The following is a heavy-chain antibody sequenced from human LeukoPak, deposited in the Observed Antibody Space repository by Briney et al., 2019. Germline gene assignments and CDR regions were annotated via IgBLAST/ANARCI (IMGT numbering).Heavy chain of an antibody. D-gene: IGHD3-22*01. V-gene: IGHV1-2*02. CDR2: INPNSGGT. J-gene: IGHJ4*02. CDR1: GYTFTGYY. Sequence: GASVKVSCKASGYTFTGYYMHWVRQAPGRGLEWMGWINPNSGGTNYAQKFQGRVTMTRDTSISTAYMELSRLRSDDTAVYYCARSVGYDSSGYYTDFDYWGQGTLVTVSS. CDR3: ARSVGYDSSGYYTDFDY.